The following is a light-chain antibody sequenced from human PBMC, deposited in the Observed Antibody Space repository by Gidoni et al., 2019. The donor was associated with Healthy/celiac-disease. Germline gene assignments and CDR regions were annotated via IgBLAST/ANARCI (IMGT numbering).Light chain of an antibody. CDR3: QSYDSSLTGYV. J-gene: IGLJ1*01. V-gene: IGLV1-40*01. Sequence: QSVLTQPPSVSGAPGQRVTIPCTGSNSNIGAGYDVHWYQQLPGTAPKLLIYGNSNRPSGVPDRFSGSKSGTSASLAITGLQAEDEADYYCQSYDSSLTGYVFGTRTEVTVL. CDR2: GNS. CDR1: NSNIGAGYD.